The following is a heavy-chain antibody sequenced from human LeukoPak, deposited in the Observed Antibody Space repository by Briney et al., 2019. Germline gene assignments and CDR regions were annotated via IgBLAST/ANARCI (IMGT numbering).Heavy chain of an antibody. V-gene: IGHV3-48*03. CDR1: GFTFSSYE. Sequence: GGSLRLSCAASGFTFSSYEMNWVRQAPGKGLEWVSYISSSGSTIYYADSVEGRFTISRDNAKNSLYLQMNSLRPDDTAVYYCAKDSSDYYFDYWGQGTLVTVSS. CDR2: ISSSGSTI. CDR3: AKDSSDYYFDY. J-gene: IGHJ4*02. D-gene: IGHD3-22*01.